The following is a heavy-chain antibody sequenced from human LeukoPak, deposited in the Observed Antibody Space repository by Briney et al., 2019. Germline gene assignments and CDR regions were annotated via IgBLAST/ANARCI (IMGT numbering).Heavy chain of an antibody. CDR2: IYTSGST. D-gene: IGHD3-3*01. Sequence: SETLSLPCIASGGSISSYYWSWIRQPAGKGLEWIGRIYTSGSTNYNPSLKSRVTMSVDTSKNQFSLKLSSVTAADTAVYYCARASGKGFWCGYSQYYYYYYMDVWGKGTTVTVSS. V-gene: IGHV4-4*07. CDR3: ARASGKGFWCGYSQYYYYYYMDV. CDR1: GGSISSYY. J-gene: IGHJ6*03.